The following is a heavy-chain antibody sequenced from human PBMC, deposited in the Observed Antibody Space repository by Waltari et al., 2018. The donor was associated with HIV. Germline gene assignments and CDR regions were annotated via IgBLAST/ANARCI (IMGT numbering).Heavy chain of an antibody. CDR1: GLPFICYF. Sequence: EVQLVESGGGLVKPGGSLDPSVAAHGLPFICYFMTWVRQAPGKGLQWGAGISGNGGSRYYTDSVKGRFTISRDNSKKTLYLQMDSLRAEDTAVYYCAKVPVLPTGREDYWGQGTLVTVSS. V-gene: IGHV3-23*04. CDR3: AKVPVLPTGREDY. J-gene: IGHJ4*02. CDR2: ISGNGGSR. D-gene: IGHD2-2*01.